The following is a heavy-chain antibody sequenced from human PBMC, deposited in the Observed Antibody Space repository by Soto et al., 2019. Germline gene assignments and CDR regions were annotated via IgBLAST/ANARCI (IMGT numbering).Heavy chain of an antibody. V-gene: IGHV4-61*01. D-gene: IGHD6-19*01. CDR2: IYYSEST. Sequence: QLQLQESGPGLVKPSDTLSLTCTVSGGSVNSGTYYWSWIRQPPGKGLEWIGNIYYSESTNYNPSLRRRITISVDSSKNQFSLKLSSVTAADTAVYYCARERWDSSGRYGMDVWGQGTTVTVSS. CDR1: GGSVNSGTYY. CDR3: ARERWDSSGRYGMDV. J-gene: IGHJ6*02.